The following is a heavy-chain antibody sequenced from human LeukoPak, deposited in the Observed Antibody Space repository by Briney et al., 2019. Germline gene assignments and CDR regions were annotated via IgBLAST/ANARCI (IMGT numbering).Heavy chain of an antibody. J-gene: IGHJ1*01. D-gene: IGHD2-2*01. CDR3: AKDMRKVVPAATFQH. CDR2: ISWNSGSI. CDR1: GFTFDDYA. Sequence: PGRFLRLSCAASGFTFDDYAMHWVRQAPGKGLEWVSGISWNSGSIGYADSVKGRFTISRDNAKNSLYLQMNSLRAEDTALYYCAKDMRKVVPAATFQHWGQGTLVTVSS. V-gene: IGHV3-9*01.